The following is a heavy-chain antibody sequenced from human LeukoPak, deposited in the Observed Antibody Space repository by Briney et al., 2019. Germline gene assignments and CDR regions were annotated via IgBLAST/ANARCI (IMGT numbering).Heavy chain of an antibody. Sequence: GESLKISCKGSGYSFTSYWIGWVRQMPGKGLEWMGIIYPGDFDTRYSPSFQGQVTISVDKSISTAYLQWSSLKASDTAMYYCARLNQEGSSYYGMDVWGQGTTVTVSS. CDR2: IYPGDFDT. CDR1: GYSFTSYW. CDR3: ARLNQEGSSYYGMDV. J-gene: IGHJ6*02. V-gene: IGHV5-51*01.